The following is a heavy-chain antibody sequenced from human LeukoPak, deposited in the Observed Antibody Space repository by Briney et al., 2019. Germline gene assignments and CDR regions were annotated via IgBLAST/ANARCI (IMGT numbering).Heavy chain of an antibody. CDR1: GYTFTSYY. D-gene: IGHD2-2*02. CDR3: ATPRYTRPYYYYYMDV. Sequence: ASVKVSCKASGYTFTSYYMHWVRQAPGQGLEWMGIVNPSGGSTSYAQKFQGRVTMTRDTSTSTVYTELSSLRSEDTAVYYCATPRYTRPYYYYYMDVWGKGTTATVSS. CDR2: VNPSGGST. V-gene: IGHV1-46*01. J-gene: IGHJ6*03.